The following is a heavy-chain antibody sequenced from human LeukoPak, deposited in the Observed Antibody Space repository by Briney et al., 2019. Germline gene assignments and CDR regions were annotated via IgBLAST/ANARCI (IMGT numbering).Heavy chain of an antibody. V-gene: IGHV1-2*02. Sequence: ASVKVSYKASGYTFTGYYMHWVRQAPGQGLEWMGWINPNSGGTNYAQKFQGRVTMTRDTSISTAYMELSRLRSDDTAVYYCASLWFGESFDAFDIWGQGTMVTVSS. CDR1: GYTFTGYY. J-gene: IGHJ3*02. CDR3: ASLWFGESFDAFDI. D-gene: IGHD3-10*01. CDR2: INPNSGGT.